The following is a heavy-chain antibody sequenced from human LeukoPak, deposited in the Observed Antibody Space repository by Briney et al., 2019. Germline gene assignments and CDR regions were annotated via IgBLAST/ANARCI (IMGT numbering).Heavy chain of an antibody. V-gene: IGHV3-30-3*01. J-gene: IGHJ4*02. Sequence: GGSLRLSCAASGFTFSSYAMHWVRQAPGKGLEWVAVISYDGSNKYYADSVKARFTTSREHSKNTLYMQMNSLRAEDTAVYYCASYVTAGDFDHWGPGTLVTVSS. CDR3: ASYVTAGDFDH. CDR2: ISYDGSNK. D-gene: IGHD1-14*01. CDR1: GFTFSSYA.